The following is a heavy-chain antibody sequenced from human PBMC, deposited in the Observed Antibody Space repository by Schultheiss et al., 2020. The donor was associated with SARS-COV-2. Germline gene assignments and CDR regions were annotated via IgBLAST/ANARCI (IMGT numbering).Heavy chain of an antibody. CDR2: ISGSGGTI. Sequence: GGSLRLSCAASGFAFSDHYMTWIRQAPGKGLEWVSYISGSGGTIYYADSLRGRFIISRDNSKNTLYLEMSSLRPEDTAVYFCAKETGVMVVARNWFDSWGQGTLVTVSS. V-gene: IGHV3-11*01. D-gene: IGHD2-15*01. CDR1: GFAFSDHY. J-gene: IGHJ5*01. CDR3: AKETGVMVVARNWFDS.